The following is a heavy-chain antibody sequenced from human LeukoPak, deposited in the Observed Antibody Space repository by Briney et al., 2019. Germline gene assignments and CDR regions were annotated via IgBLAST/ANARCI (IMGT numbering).Heavy chain of an antibody. Sequence: GGSVKVSCKASGYTFTSYAIHWVRQAPGQSLEWMGWINAGNGNTKYSQNFQDRVTITRDTSASTAYMELSSLRSEDTAVYYCARYTAMVNFDYWGQGTLVTVSS. CDR2: INAGNGNT. CDR1: GYTFTSYA. J-gene: IGHJ4*02. V-gene: IGHV1-3*01. CDR3: ARYTAMVNFDY. D-gene: IGHD5-18*01.